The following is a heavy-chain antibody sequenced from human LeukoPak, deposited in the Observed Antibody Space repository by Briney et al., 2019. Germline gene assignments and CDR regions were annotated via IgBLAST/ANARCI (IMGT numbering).Heavy chain of an antibody. J-gene: IGHJ4*02. Sequence: GGSLRLSCAASGFTFSDYYMSWIRQAPGKGLEWVPYITGSTSFTNYADSVKGRFTISRDNAKNSLYLQINSLRAEDTAVYYCARVSGSYVFDYWGQGALVTVSS. V-gene: IGHV3-11*05. D-gene: IGHD1-26*01. CDR1: GFTFSDYY. CDR3: ARVSGSYVFDY. CDR2: ITGSTSFT.